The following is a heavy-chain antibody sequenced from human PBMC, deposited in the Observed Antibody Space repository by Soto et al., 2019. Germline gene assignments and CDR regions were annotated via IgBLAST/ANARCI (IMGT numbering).Heavy chain of an antibody. V-gene: IGHV1-2*02. J-gene: IGHJ5*02. CDR3: GRGVGSRWLDP. CDR2: INPGSGGT. CDR1: GYTFTGNN. Sequence: ASVKVSCKASGYTFTGNNMYWVRQAPGQGLEWMGWINPGSGGTIYAENFQGRVTMTRDTSISTVYMDLSSLTSDDTAVYYCGRGVGSRWLDPWGQGTLVTVSS. D-gene: IGHD5-12*01.